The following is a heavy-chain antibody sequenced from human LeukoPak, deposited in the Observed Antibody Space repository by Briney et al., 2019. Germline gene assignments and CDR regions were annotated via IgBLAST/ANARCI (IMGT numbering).Heavy chain of an antibody. J-gene: IGHJ5*02. CDR3: ARVSASGGFDDH. D-gene: IGHD3-10*01. Sequence: ASVKVSCEASGYTFTNYFIHWVRQAPGQGLEWLGVINPSGGATSYAQKFPGRVTMTRDTSTSTVYMELSSLRPDDTAVYYCARVSASGGFDDHWGQGSLVTVSS. V-gene: IGHV1-46*01. CDR2: INPSGGAT. CDR1: GYTFTNYF.